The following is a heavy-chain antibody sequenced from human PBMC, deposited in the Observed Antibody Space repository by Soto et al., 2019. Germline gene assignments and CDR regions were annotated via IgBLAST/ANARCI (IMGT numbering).Heavy chain of an antibody. D-gene: IGHD1-20*01. Sequence: GGSLRLSCAASGFTFSSYSMNWVRQAPGKGLEWVSYISSSSTIYYADSVKGRFTISRDNAMNSLSLQMNSLRAEDMAVYYCASATITAFWGKGTLVPVSP. V-gene: IGHV3-48*01. CDR2: ISSSSTI. CDR3: ASATITAF. J-gene: IGHJ4*02. CDR1: GFTFSSYS.